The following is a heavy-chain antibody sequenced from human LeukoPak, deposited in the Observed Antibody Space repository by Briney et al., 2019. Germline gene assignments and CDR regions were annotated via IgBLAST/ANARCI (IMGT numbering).Heavy chain of an antibody. V-gene: IGHV3-30-3*01. D-gene: IGHD5-24*01. CDR1: GFTFSSYA. Sequence: GGSLRLSCAASGFTFSSYAMHWVRQAPGKGLEWVAVISYDGSNKYYADSVKGRFTISRDNSKNTLYLQMNSLRAEDTAVYYCAREEMATIGNPGGYWGQGTLVTVSS. J-gene: IGHJ4*02. CDR3: AREEMATIGNPGGY. CDR2: ISYDGSNK.